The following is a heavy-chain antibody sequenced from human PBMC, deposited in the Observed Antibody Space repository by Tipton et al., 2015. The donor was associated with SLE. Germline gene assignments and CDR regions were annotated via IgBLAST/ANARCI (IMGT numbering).Heavy chain of an antibody. CDR2: INPNSGGT. J-gene: IGHJ2*01. CDR1: GYTFTGYY. Sequence: QLVQSGAEVKKSGASVKVSCKASGYTFTGYYMHWVRQAPGQGLEWMGRINPNSGGTNYAQRLKGRVTMTTDISTGTAYMELRSLRSDDTAVYYCAREISWYFDLWGRGTLVTVSS. V-gene: IGHV1-2*06. CDR3: AREISWYFDL. D-gene: IGHD2-15*01.